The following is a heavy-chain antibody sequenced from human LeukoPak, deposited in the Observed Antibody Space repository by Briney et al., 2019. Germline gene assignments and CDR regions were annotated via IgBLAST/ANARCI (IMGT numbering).Heavy chain of an antibody. V-gene: IGHV3-53*01. D-gene: IGHD6-13*01. Sequence: GGSLRLSCAASGFTVSSNYMSWVRQAPGKGLEWVSVIYSGGSTYYADSVKGRFTISRDNSKNTLYLQMNSLRAEDTAVYYCAREPGIAAAGTGKYYFDYWGQGTLVTVSS. J-gene: IGHJ4*02. CDR2: IYSGGST. CDR3: AREPGIAAAGTGKYYFDY. CDR1: GFTVSSNY.